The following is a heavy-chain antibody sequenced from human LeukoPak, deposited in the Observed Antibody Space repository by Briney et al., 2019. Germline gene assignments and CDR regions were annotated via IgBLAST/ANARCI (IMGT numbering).Heavy chain of an antibody. CDR1: GFTFSSYG. Sequence: GGALRLSCAASGFTFSSYGMHWVRQAPVKGLEWVAVISYDGDNKYYADSVKGRFTISRDNSKITLYLQMNSLSAEDTAVYYCAKSSFMTTVPTYFDYWGQGTLVTVSS. D-gene: IGHD4-17*01. CDR2: ISYDGDNK. CDR3: AKSSFMTTVPTYFDY. J-gene: IGHJ4*02. V-gene: IGHV3-30*18.